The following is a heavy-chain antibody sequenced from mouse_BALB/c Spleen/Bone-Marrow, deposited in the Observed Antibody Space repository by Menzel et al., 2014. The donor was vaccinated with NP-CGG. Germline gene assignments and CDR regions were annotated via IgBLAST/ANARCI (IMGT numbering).Heavy chain of an antibody. CDR1: GYTFTDHA. J-gene: IGHJ3*01. D-gene: IGHD4-1*01. CDR3: KRSLGRFAY. Sequence: VQLVESDAELVKPGASVKISCKASGYTFTDHAIHWVKQKPEQGLEWIGYISPGDGVIKYNEKFKGKAILTADKSSSTAYMQLNSLTSKDSAVYFCKRSLGRFAYWGQGTLVTVSA. V-gene: IGHV1S53*02. CDR2: ISPGDGVI.